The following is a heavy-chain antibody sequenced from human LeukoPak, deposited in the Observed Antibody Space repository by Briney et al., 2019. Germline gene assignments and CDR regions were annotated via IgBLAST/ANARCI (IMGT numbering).Heavy chain of an antibody. D-gene: IGHD2-8*01. J-gene: IGHJ6*03. CDR1: GYTFTGYY. CDR3: ARGIYCTNGVCYSNYYYYMDV. Sequence: SVKVSCKASGYTFTGYYMHWVRQAPGQGLEWMGGIIPIFGTANYAQKFQGRVTITADKSTSTAYMELSSLRSEDTAVYYCARGIYCTNGVCYSNYYYYMDVWGKGTTVTVSS. V-gene: IGHV1-69*06. CDR2: IIPIFGTA.